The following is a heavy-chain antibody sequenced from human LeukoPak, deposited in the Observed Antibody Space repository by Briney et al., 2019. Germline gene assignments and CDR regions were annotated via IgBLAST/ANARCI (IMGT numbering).Heavy chain of an antibody. J-gene: IGHJ5*02. CDR2: INHSGST. CDR1: GGSFSGYY. D-gene: IGHD3-10*01. Sequence: PSETLSLTCAVYGGSFSGYYWSWIRQPPGKGLEWIGEINHSGSTNYNPSLKSRVTISVDTSKNQFSLKLSSVTAADTAVYYCARGRNLGITMVRGHHNWFDPWGQGTLVTVSS. CDR3: ARGRNLGITMVRGHHNWFDP. V-gene: IGHV4-34*01.